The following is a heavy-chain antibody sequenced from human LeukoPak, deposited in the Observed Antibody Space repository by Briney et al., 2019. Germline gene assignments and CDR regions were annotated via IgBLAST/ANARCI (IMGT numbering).Heavy chain of an antibody. D-gene: IGHD3-22*01. V-gene: IGHV1-69*05. J-gene: IGHJ4*02. CDR1: GGTFSSYA. CDR3: ARGATYYYDSSGYYQYYFDY. Sequence: SVKVSCKASGGTFSSYAISWVRQAPGQGLEWMGGIIPIFGTANYAQKFQGRVTITTDESTSTAYMELSSLRSEDTAVYYCARGATYYYDSSGYYQYYFDYWGQGTLVTVSA. CDR2: IIPIFGTA.